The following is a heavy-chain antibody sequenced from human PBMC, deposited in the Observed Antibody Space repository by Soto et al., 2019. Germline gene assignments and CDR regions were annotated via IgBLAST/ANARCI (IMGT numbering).Heavy chain of an antibody. Sequence: QVQLVQSGAEVKKPGASVKVSCKASGYTFTSYDINWVRQATGQGLEWMGWMNPNSGNTGYAQKFQGRVTMTRNTAISTAYMELSSLRSEDTAVYYCARGLGGRAVAGTALFDYWGQGTLVTVSS. CDR2: MNPNSGNT. CDR3: ARGLGGRAVAGTALFDY. J-gene: IGHJ4*02. D-gene: IGHD6-19*01. V-gene: IGHV1-8*01. CDR1: GYTFTSYD.